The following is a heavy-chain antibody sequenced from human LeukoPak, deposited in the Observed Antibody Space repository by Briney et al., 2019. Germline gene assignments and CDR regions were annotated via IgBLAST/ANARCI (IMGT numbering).Heavy chain of an antibody. CDR3: ARHGNSGSYDY. Sequence: SETLSLTCTVSGGSITNFYWSWLRQSPGKGLEWIGYIYHNGGALYNPSLKSRVTISVDTSKNEFSLKLKSVTAADTAVYYCARHGNSGSYDYWGQGTLVTVSS. V-gene: IGHV4-59*08. CDR2: IYHNGGA. J-gene: IGHJ4*02. CDR1: GGSITNFY. D-gene: IGHD1-26*01.